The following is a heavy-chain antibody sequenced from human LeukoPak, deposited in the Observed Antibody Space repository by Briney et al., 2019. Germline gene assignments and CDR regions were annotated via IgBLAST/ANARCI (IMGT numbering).Heavy chain of an antibody. CDR3: ARDSSSWYGQGWFDP. D-gene: IGHD6-13*01. V-gene: IGHV4-59*01. CDR2: IYYSGST. Sequence: PSETLSLTCTVSSGSISSYYWSWIRQPPGKGLEWIGYIYYSGSTNYNPSLKSRVTISVDTSKNQFSLKLSSVTAADTAVYYCARDSSSWYGQGWFDPWGQGTLVTVSS. J-gene: IGHJ5*02. CDR1: SGSISSYY.